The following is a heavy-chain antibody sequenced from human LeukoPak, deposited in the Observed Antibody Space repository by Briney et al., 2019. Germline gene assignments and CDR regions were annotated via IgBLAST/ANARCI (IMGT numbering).Heavy chain of an antibody. J-gene: IGHJ4*02. CDR2: MSSGGNKE. V-gene: IGHV3-30*18. D-gene: IGHD5-18*01. Sequence: GTSLRLSCATSGFTFRRSGVHWVRQAPGKGLEWVAVMSSGGNKEYYADSVRDRFTISRDNSNNTLSLQMNSLRAEDTAVYYCAKGLRGYYYFDYWGQGTLVTVSS. CDR1: GFTFRRSG. CDR3: AKGLRGYYYFDY.